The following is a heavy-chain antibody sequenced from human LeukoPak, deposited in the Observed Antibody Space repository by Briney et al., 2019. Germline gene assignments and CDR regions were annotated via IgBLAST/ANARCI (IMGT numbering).Heavy chain of an antibody. CDR3: VSYNIAAAGAFDY. V-gene: IGHV4-39*07. CDR2: IYYSGST. Sequence: SETLSLTCTVSGGSISSSSYYWGWIRQPPGKGLEWIGSIYYSGSTNYNPSLKSRVTISVDTSKNQFSLKLSAVTAADTAVYYCVSYNIAAAGAFDYWGQGTLVTVSS. CDR1: GGSISSSSYY. J-gene: IGHJ4*02. D-gene: IGHD6-13*01.